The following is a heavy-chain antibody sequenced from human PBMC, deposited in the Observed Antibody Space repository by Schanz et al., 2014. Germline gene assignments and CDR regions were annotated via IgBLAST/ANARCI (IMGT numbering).Heavy chain of an antibody. CDR3: ARAGYDADNWFDP. CDR2: ISSASSTI. D-gene: IGHD2-2*01. J-gene: IGHJ5*02. V-gene: IGHV3-48*01. CDR1: GFGFSDYF. Sequence: EVQLVESGGGLVQPGGSLRLSCAASGFGFSDYFMAWIRQPPGRGLEWVSYISSASSTINYADSVKGRFTISRDNAKNSLFLQMNSLRAEDTAVYYCARAGYDADNWFDPWGQGTLVTVSS.